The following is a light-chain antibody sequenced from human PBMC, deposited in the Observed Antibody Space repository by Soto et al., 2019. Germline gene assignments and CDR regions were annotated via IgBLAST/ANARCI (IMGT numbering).Light chain of an antibody. CDR3: QQCSNWPLT. CDR1: QSVSSSY. Sequence: EIVLTQSPGTLSLSPGERATLSCRASQSVSSSYLAWYQQKPGQAPRLLIYGASSRATGIPDRFSGSGSGTDFTLTISSLEPEDFAVYYCQQCSNWPLTFGGGTKVDIK. V-gene: IGKV3D-20*02. CDR2: GAS. J-gene: IGKJ4*01.